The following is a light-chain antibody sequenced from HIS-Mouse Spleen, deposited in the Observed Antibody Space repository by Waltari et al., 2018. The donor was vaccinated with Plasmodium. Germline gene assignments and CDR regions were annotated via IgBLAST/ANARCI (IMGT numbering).Light chain of an antibody. V-gene: IGLV3-10*01. Sequence: SYELPQPPSVSVSPGQTARITGPGEALPQKYAYWYQQKSGQAPVLVIYEDSKRPSGIPERFSGSSSGTMATLTISGAQVEDEADYYCYSTDSSGNHRVFGGGTKLTVL. J-gene: IGLJ3*02. CDR3: YSTDSSGNHRV. CDR2: EDS. CDR1: ALPQKY.